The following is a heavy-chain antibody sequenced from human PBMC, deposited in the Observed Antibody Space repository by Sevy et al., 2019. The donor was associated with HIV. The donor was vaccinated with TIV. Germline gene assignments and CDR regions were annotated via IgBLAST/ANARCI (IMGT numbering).Heavy chain of an antibody. CDR2: IIPIFGTA. J-gene: IGHJ3*02. CDR1: GGTFSSYA. D-gene: IGHD2-15*01. CDR3: ASPNGGGYCSGGSCYSGKTAFDI. Sequence: ASVKVSCKASGGTFSSYAISWVRQAPGQGLEWMGGIIPIFGTANYAQKFQGRVTITADESTSTAYMELCSLRSEDTAVYYCASPNGGGYCSGGSCYSGKTAFDIWGQGTMVTVSS. V-gene: IGHV1-69*13.